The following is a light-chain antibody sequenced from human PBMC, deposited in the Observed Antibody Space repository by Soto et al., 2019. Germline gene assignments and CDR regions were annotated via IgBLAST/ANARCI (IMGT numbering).Light chain of an antibody. J-gene: IGLJ2*01. Sequence: QSALTQPRSVSGSPGQSVTISCTGTSSDVGGYNYVSWYQHLPGKAPKLMIYDVTERPSGVPDRFSGSKSGNTASLTISGLQVEDEADYYCCSYAGSYTVIFGGGTKLTVL. CDR1: SSDVGGYNY. CDR2: DVT. CDR3: CSYAGSYTVI. V-gene: IGLV2-11*01.